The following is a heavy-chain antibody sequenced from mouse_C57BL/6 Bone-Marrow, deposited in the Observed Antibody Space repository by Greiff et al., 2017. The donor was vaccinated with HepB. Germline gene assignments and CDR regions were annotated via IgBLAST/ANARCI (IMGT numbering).Heavy chain of an antibody. V-gene: IGHV1-84*01. D-gene: IGHD2-12*01. CDR2: IYPGSGNT. J-gene: IGHJ4*01. CDR3: SRGKLRRTPLYYAMDY. Sequence: QVQLQQSGPELVKPGASVKISCKASGYTFTDYYINWVKQRPGQGLEWIGWIYPGSGNTKYNEKFKGKATLTVDTSSSTAYMQLSSLTSEDSAVYFSSRGKLRRTPLYYAMDYWGQGTSVTVSS. CDR1: GYTFTDYY.